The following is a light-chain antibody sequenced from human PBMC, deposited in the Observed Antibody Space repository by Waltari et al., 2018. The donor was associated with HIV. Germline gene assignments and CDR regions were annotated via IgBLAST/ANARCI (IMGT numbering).Light chain of an antibody. CDR2: NTE. CDR1: SSNIGTNS. CDR3: SAWDSSLNVWI. Sequence: QSLLTQSPSTSATPGQRVTISCSGSSSNIGTNSVHWYQQLPGTAPRLLIYNTEQGPSGVPDRISGSRSGTSASLNISGLRPDDEAVYYCSAWDSSLNVWIIGEGTRLTVL. J-gene: IGLJ2*01. V-gene: IGLV1-44*01.